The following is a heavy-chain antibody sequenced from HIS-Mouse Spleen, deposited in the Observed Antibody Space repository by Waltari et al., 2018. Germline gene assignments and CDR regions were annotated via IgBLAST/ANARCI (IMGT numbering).Heavy chain of an antibody. CDR2: ISSSSSYI. J-gene: IGHJ4*02. V-gene: IGHV3-21*01. Sequence: EVQLVESGGGLVKPGGSLRLSCAASGFTFSSYSMNGVRQAPGKGLEWVSSISSSSSYIYYADSVKGRFTISRDNAKNSLYLQMNSLRAEDTAVYYCASNLGSDSYGRGDYWGQGTLVTVSS. CDR3: ASNLGSDSYGRGDY. CDR1: GFTFSSYS. D-gene: IGHD5-18*01.